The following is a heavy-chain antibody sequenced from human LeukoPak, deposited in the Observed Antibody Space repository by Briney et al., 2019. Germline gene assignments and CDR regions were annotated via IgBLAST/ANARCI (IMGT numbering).Heavy chain of an antibody. CDR3: ARTDSEGLLWFGEFDNWFDP. CDR1: GYTFTGYY. V-gene: IGHV1-2*02. Sequence: ASVKVSCKASGYTFTGYYMHWVRQAPGQGLEWMGWINPNSGGTNYAQKFQGRVTMTRDTSISTAYMELSRLRSDDTAVYYCARTDSEGLLWFGEFDNWFDPWGQGTLVTVSS. CDR2: INPNSGGT. J-gene: IGHJ5*02. D-gene: IGHD3-10*01.